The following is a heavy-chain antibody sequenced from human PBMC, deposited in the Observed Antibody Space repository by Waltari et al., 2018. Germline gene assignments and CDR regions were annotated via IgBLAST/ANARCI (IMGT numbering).Heavy chain of an antibody. Sequence: QLQLQESGPGLVKPSETLSLTCTVSGGSISSSSYYWGWIRQPPGKGLEWIGSIYYSGSTYYNPPLKSRVTISVDTSKNQFALNLSSVTAADTAVYYCARNYGDNLGYYYYMDVWGKGTTVTVSS. CDR1: GGSISSSSYY. CDR2: IYYSGST. CDR3: ARNYGDNLGYYYYMDV. V-gene: IGHV4-39*01. D-gene: IGHD4-17*01. J-gene: IGHJ6*03.